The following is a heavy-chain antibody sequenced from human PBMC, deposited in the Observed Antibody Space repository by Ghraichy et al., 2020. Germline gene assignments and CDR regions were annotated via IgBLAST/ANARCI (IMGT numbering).Heavy chain of an antibody. CDR2: IKSKTDGGTT. Sequence: GGSLRLSCAASGFTFSNAWMSWVRQAPGKGLEWVGRIKSKTDGGTTDYAAPVKGRFTISRDYSKNTLYLQMNSLKTEDTAMYYCTTESVPSAIWQPISYYYYMDVWGKGTTVTVSS. CDR3: TTESVPSAIWQPISYYYYMDV. J-gene: IGHJ6*03. V-gene: IGHV3-15*01. D-gene: IGHD2-2*01. CDR1: GFTFSNAW.